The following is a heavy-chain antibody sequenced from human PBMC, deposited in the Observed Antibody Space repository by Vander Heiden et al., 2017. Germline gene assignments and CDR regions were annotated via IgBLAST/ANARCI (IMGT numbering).Heavy chain of an antibody. CDR1: GGSISSSGYS. J-gene: IGHJ5*02. D-gene: IGHD2-15*01. Sequence: QLQLQESGPGLVKPSETLSLTCTVSGGSISSSGYSWGWLRQPPGKGLEWIGNIYYSGSTYYNPSLKSRVTISVDTSKNQFSLKLSSVTAADTAVYYCARGEVVVVAATPLSWFDPWGQGTLVTVSS. V-gene: IGHV4-39*01. CDR2: IYYSGST. CDR3: ARGEVVVVAATPLSWFDP.